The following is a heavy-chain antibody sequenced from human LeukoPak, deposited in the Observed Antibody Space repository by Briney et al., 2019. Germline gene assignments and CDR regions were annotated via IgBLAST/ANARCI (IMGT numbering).Heavy chain of an antibody. J-gene: IGHJ4*02. Sequence: PGGSLRLSCAASGFTFSSYWMHWVRQAPGKGLVWVSRISSDGSSTTNADSVKGRFTISRDNSKNTVYLQMNSLRDEDTAVYYCARNVGYWGQGTLVTVSS. CDR1: GFTFSSYW. CDR2: ISSDGSST. V-gene: IGHV3-74*01. CDR3: ARNVGY. D-gene: IGHD1-26*01.